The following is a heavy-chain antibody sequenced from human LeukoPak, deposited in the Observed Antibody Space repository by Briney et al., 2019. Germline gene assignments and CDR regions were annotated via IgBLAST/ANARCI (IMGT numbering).Heavy chain of an antibody. Sequence: QSGGSPRLSCATSGFTFSSYWMHWVRQPPGKGLVWVSHISSDASTISYAESVKGRFTISRDNARNTLYLQMSSLRAEDTAVYYCARDSGWTDYWGQGTLVTVPS. D-gene: IGHD6-19*01. J-gene: IGHJ4*02. CDR3: ARDSGWTDY. CDR1: GFTFSSYW. CDR2: ISSDASTI. V-gene: IGHV3-74*01.